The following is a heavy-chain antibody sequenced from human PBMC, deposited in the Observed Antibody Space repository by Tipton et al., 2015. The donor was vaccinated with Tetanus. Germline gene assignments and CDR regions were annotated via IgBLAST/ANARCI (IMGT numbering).Heavy chain of an antibody. J-gene: IGHJ4*02. D-gene: IGHD6-25*01. CDR2: ISGTSRYI. V-gene: IGHV3-21*06. Sequence: SLRLSCEVSGFTFSNYKMNWVRQAPGRGLEWVSSISGTSRYINYADSVKGRFTVSRDNAKSSLFLQMNSLRDDDTAVYYCVSGAALDYWGQGTLITVSS. CDR3: VSGAALDY. CDR1: GFTFSNYK.